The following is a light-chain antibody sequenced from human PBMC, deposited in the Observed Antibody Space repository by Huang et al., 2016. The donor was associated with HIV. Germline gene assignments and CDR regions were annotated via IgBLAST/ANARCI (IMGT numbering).Light chain of an antibody. V-gene: IGKV3-20*01. CDR1: QTVTRRS. J-gene: IGKJ2*01. CDR3: HQYGRSPPT. CDR2: GAS. Sequence: EIVLTQYPGTLSLSPGERATLSCRANQTVTRRSVAWYQQRPGQAPRLLSSGASSRATGIPHRFSGSGSGTDVALTIIGLEPEDFVIYYCHQYGRSPPTFGRGTKLEIK.